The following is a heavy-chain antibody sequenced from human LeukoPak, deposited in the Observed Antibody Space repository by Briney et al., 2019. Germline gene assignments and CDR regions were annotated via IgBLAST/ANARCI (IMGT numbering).Heavy chain of an antibody. D-gene: IGHD3-9*01. Sequence: GGSLRLSCAASGFTVSSNYMSWVRQAPGKGLEWASVIYSGGSTYYADSVKGRFTISRDNSKNTLYLQMNSLRAEDTAVYYGARDLRYFDWLLSHYYYYYGMDVWGQGTTVTVSS. V-gene: IGHV3-66*01. CDR2: IYSGGST. CDR3: ARDLRYFDWLLSHYYYYYGMDV. J-gene: IGHJ6*02. CDR1: GFTVSSNY.